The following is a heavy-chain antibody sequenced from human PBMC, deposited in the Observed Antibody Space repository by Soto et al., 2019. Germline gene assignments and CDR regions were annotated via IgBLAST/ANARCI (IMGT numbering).Heavy chain of an antibody. CDR2: ICPGDSDT. J-gene: IGHJ4*02. CDR1: GYSFTSNW. V-gene: IGHV5-51*01. Sequence: GESLKISCQGSGYSFTSNWIGWVRQMPGKGLEWMGIICPGDSDTRYSPSFQGLVTISVDKSISTAYLQWSSVKASDTAMYYCARHLYESSGYRYFDLWGQGTLVTVSS. CDR3: ARHLYESSGYRYFDL. D-gene: IGHD3-22*01.